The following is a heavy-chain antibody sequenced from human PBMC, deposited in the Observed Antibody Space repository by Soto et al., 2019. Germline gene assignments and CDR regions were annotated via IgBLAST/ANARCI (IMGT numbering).Heavy chain of an antibody. J-gene: IGHJ5*02. D-gene: IGHD2-15*01. CDR3: ARVGRWDIVEGWFDP. CDR1: GGSISTGGYY. CDR2: IYYSGST. V-gene: IGHV4-31*03. Sequence: QVQLQESGPGLVKPSQTLSLTCTVSGGSISTGGYYWSWIRQHPGKGLEWIGYIYYSGSTSYNPSLKGRVTVSFVTSKYQFTLKLRSVTAADTAVYCCARVGRWDIVEGWFDPWGQGTLVTVS.